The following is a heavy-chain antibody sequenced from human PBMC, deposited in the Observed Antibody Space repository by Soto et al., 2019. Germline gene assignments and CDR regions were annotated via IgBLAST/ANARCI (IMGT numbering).Heavy chain of an antibody. D-gene: IGHD1-26*01. CDR3: ARGGQWDFLSDY. CDR2: VSAYNGNT. V-gene: IGHV1-18*01. Sequence: ASVKVSCKASGYTFTRYYINWVRQAPGQGLEWMGWVSAYNGNTHYEQKLQGRVTLTTDTSTSTAYMELRSLRSDDTAVYFCARGGQWDFLSDYWGQGTLVTVAS. CDR1: GYTFTRYY. J-gene: IGHJ4*02.